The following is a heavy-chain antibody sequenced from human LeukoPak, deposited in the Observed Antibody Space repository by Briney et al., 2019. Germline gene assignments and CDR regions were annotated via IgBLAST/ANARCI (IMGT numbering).Heavy chain of an antibody. J-gene: IGHJ4*02. CDR3: ARVAPGSYYGNYFDY. CDR1: GFTVSSNY. Sequence: GGSLRLSCAASGFTVSSNYMSWVRQAPGKGLEWVSVIYSGGSTYYADSVKGRFTISRDNSKNTLYLQMNSLRAEDTAVYYCARVAPGSYYGNYFDYWGQGTLVSVSS. CDR2: IYSGGST. D-gene: IGHD1-26*01. V-gene: IGHV3-53*01.